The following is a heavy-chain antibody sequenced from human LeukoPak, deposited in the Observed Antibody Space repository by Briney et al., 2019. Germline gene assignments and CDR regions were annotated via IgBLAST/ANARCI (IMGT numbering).Heavy chain of an antibody. V-gene: IGHV4-31*03. CDR3: ARGHYFDSSLGFAY. CDR2: IYYRGST. D-gene: IGHD3-22*01. Sequence: SETLSLTRTVSGGSISSGGYYWSWIRQHPGKGLELIGYIYYRGSTYYNPSLKSRPSISVDTSKNQFSLKLSSVTAADTAVYYCARGHYFDSSLGFAYWGQGTLVTVSS. CDR1: GGSISSGGYY. J-gene: IGHJ4*02.